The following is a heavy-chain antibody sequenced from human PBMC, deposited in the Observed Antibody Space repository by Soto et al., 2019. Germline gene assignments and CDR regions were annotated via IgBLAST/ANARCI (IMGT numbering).Heavy chain of an antibody. J-gene: IGHJ4*02. V-gene: IGHV1-69*02. Sequence: QVQLVQSGAEVKRPGSSVKVSCKASGDTFTFYSINWVRQAPGLGLEWMGRINPILSMSNYAQRFQGRVTMTADKCTSTADMELSRLRSEDTPMYYCANRYGSGYRAFDYWGQGALVTVSS. D-gene: IGHD3-10*01. CDR3: ANRYGSGYRAFDY. CDR1: GDTFTFYS. CDR2: INPILSMS.